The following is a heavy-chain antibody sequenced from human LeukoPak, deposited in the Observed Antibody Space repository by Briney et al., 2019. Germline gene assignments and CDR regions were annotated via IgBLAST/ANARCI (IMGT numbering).Heavy chain of an antibody. D-gene: IGHD5-12*01. Sequence: ASVKVSCKASGYTFTDHYIHWVRQAPGQGFEGMVWINPNTGGTDYAQKFQDRIAISTYTSISTVYMELSRLKSDDTALYYCARDLATIDGISWYYFENWGQGTLVTVS. CDR3: ARDLATIDGISWYYFEN. CDR2: INPNTGGT. J-gene: IGHJ4*02. CDR1: GYTFTDHY. V-gene: IGHV1-2*02.